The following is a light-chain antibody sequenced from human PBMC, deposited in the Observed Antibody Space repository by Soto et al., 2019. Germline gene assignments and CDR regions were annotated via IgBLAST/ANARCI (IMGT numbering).Light chain of an antibody. V-gene: IGLV2-23*01. Sequence: QSALTQPASVSGSPGRSITISCTGTSSDVGSYNLVSWYQQHPGKAPKLMIYEGSKRPSGVSNRFSGSKSGDTASLTISGLQAEDEADYYCCPYAGSSTYVVFGGGTKLTVL. CDR3: CPYAGSSTYVV. J-gene: IGLJ2*01. CDR2: EGS. CDR1: SSDVGSYNL.